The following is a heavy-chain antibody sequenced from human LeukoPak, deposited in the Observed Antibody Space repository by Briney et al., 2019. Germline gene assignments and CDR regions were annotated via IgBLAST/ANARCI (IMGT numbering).Heavy chain of an antibody. CDR3: ARDMEYYYDSSGYASFDY. V-gene: IGHV3-21*01. Sequence: GGSLRLSCAASGFTFSTYTMNWVRQAPGKGLEWVSSITSSGTYIYYADSVKGRFTISRDNAKNSLYLEMNSLRAEDTAVYYCARDMEYYYDSSGYASFDYWGQGTLVTVSS. CDR1: GFTFSTYT. J-gene: IGHJ4*02. D-gene: IGHD3-22*01. CDR2: ITSSGTYI.